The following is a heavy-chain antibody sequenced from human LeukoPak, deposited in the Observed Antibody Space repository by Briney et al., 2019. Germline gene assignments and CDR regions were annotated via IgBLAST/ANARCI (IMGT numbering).Heavy chain of an antibody. CDR1: GGTFSSYA. CDR2: IIPLLGMT. D-gene: IGHD3-22*01. CDR3: ARTNYYDSSGYQGAGTYYYGMDV. V-gene: IGHV1-69*04. J-gene: IGHJ6*02. Sequence: SVTVSCKASGGTFSSYAITWVRQAPGQGLEWVGRIIPLLGMTTYAQKFQGRVTITADKSTSTAYMELSSLRSDDTAVYYCARTNYYDSSGYQGAGTYYYGMDVWGPGTTVTVSS.